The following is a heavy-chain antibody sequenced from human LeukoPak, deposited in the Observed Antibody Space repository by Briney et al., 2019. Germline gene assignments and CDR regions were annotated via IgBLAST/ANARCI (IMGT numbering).Heavy chain of an antibody. V-gene: IGHV6-1*01. CDR3: ARSLVVAAEPLYYFDY. CDR1: GDSVSSNSAA. D-gene: IGHD2-15*01. J-gene: IGHJ4*02. CDR2: TYYRSKWYN. Sequence: SQTLSLTCAISGDSVSSNSAAWNWIRQSPSRGLEWLGRTYYRSKWYNDYAVSLKSRITIHPDTSKNQFSLQLNSVTPEDTPVYYCARSLVVAAEPLYYFDYWGQGTLVTVSS.